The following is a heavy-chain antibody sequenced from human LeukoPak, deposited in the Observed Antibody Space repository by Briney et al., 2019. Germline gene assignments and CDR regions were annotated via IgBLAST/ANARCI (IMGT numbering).Heavy chain of an antibody. V-gene: IGHV3-30*18. CDR3: AKGTYYDFWSGYSPVCYYGMDV. CDR2: ISYDGSNK. J-gene: IGHJ6*02. CDR1: GFTFSSYG. Sequence: GRSLRLSCAASGFTFSSYGMHWVRQAPGKGLEWVAVISYDGSNKYYADSVKGRFTISRDNSKNTLYLQMNSLRAEDTAVYYCAKGTYYDFWSGYSPVCYYGMDVWGQGTTVTVSS. D-gene: IGHD3-3*01.